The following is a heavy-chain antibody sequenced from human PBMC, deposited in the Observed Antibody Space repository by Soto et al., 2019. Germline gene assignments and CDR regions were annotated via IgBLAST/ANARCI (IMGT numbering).Heavy chain of an antibody. V-gene: IGHV6-1*01. CDR3: AMGTGTFEY. CDR2: TYYRSKWYN. Sequence: SQTLSLTCAISGDSVSSNSSAWNWIRQSPSRGLEWLGRTYYRSKWYNDYAGSAKSRIIINPDTSKNQYSLQLNSVTPEDTAVYYCAMGTGTFEYWGQGILVTVSS. D-gene: IGHD1-1*01. CDR1: GDSVSSNSSA. J-gene: IGHJ4*02.